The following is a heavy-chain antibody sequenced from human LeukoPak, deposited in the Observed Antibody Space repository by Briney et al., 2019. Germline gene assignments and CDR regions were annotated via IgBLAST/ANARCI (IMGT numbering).Heavy chain of an antibody. CDR1: GGSISTYS. J-gene: IGHJ4*02. Sequence: SETLSLTCTVSGGSISTYSWSWIRQPPGKGLEWIGYIYYSGTPNYNSSLKSRVTISVDTSKNQFSLKLSSVTAADTAVYYCAKLDSSGYYVDYWGQGTLVTVSS. V-gene: IGHV4-59*08. D-gene: IGHD3-22*01. CDR2: IYYSGTP. CDR3: AKLDSSGYYVDY.